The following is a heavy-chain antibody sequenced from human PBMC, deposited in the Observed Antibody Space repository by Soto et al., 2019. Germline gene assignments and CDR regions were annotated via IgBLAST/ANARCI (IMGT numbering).Heavy chain of an antibody. CDR1: GYTFTRYN. V-gene: IGHV1-3*01. D-gene: IGHD2-2*01. Sequence: ASVKVSCKASGYTFTRYNVHWVRQAPGQRLEWMGWINPGTANSRYSQKFQGRVTFTADESASTAYMELSSLRSEDTAVYYCAREGLVLVPTTVNSDYYYYAMDVWGQGTTVTVSS. CDR3: AREGLVLVPTTVNSDYYYYAMDV. J-gene: IGHJ6*02. CDR2: INPGTANS.